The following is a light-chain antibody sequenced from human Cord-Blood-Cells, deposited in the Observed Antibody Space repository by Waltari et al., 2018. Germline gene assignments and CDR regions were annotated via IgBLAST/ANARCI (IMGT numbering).Light chain of an antibody. Sequence: QSALTQPASVSGSPGQSLTISCTVTSSDVGGYNYVSWYQQHPGKAPKLIIYDVSKRPSGVSNRFSGSQSGNTASLTISGLQAEDEADYYCSSYTSSSSWVFGGGTKLTVL. CDR1: SSDVGGYNY. V-gene: IGLV2-14*01. J-gene: IGLJ3*02. CDR3: SSYTSSSSWV. CDR2: DVS.